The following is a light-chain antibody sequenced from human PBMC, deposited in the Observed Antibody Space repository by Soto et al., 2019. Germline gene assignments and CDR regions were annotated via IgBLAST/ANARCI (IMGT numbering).Light chain of an antibody. CDR3: QQGNSFPVS. J-gene: IGKJ5*01. CDR1: QGISNW. Sequence: DIQMTQSPSSVSASVGDRVTITCRASQGISNWLAWYQQKPGKAPKLLIYAASSLQSGVLSRFSGSGSATDFTLTISSLQPEDFATYSCQQGNSFPVSFGQGTRLEMK. CDR2: AAS. V-gene: IGKV1-12*01.